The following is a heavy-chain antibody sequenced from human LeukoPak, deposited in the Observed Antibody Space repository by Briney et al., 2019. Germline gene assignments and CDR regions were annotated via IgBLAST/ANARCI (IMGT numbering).Heavy chain of an antibody. CDR1: GGTFSSYA. J-gene: IGHJ4*02. V-gene: IGHV1-8*02. Sequence: ASVKVSCKASGGTFSSYAISWVRQATGQGLEWMGWMNPNSGNTGYAQKFQGRVTMTRNTSISTAYMELSSLRSEDTAVYYCARGLWFGDFSYWGQGTLVTVSS. D-gene: IGHD3-10*01. CDR3: ARGLWFGDFSY. CDR2: MNPNSGNT.